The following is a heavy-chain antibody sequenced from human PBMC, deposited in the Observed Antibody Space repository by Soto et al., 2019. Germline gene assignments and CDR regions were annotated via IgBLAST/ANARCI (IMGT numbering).Heavy chain of an antibody. Sequence: PGRSVRLSCAASGFTFSSYGMHWVRQAPGKGLEWVAVISYDGSNKYYADSVKGRFTISRDNSKNTLYLQMNSLRAEDTALYYWATDMKQRLTYYFDHCGHG. CDR2: ISYDGSNK. D-gene: IGHD6-25*01. J-gene: IGHJ4*01. V-gene: IGHV3-30*03. CDR3: ATDMKQRLTYYFDH. CDR1: GFTFSSYG.